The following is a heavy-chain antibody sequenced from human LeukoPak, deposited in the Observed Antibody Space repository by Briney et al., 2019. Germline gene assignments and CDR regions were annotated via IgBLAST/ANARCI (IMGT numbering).Heavy chain of an antibody. CDR3: ARDKSSSWYLGEDGMDV. J-gene: IGHJ6*02. CDR1: GFTVSSNY. V-gene: IGHV3-66*01. Sequence: PGGSLRLSCAASGFTVSSNYMSWVRQAPGKGLECVSLIYSDATTYYADSVKGRFTISRDNAKNSLYLQMNSLRAEDTAVYYCARDKSSSWYLGEDGMDVWGQGTTVTVSS. CDR2: IYSDATT. D-gene: IGHD6-13*01.